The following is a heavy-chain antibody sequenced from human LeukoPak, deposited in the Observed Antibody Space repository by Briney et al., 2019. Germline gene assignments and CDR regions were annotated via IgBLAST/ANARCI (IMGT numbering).Heavy chain of an antibody. CDR2: MNPNSGKT. Sequence: ASVKVSCKASGFTFTSYYMHWVRQATGQGLEWMGWMNPNSGKTGYAQKFQGRVTMTRNTSISTAYMELSSLRSEDTAVYYCARVSRYCSSTSCYARGFGYWGQGTLVTVSS. CDR3: ARVSRYCSSTSCYARGFGY. D-gene: IGHD2-2*01. CDR1: GFTFTSYY. V-gene: IGHV1-8*01. J-gene: IGHJ4*02.